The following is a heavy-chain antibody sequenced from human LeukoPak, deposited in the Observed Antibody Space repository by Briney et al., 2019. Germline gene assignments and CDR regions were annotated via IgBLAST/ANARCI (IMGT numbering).Heavy chain of an antibody. CDR1: GYTFTSYG. Sequence: WASVKVSCKASGYTFTSYGISWVRQAPGQGLEWMGWISAYNGNTNYAQKLQGRVTMTTDTSTSTAYMELRSLRSDDTAVYYCARGPLRDPRYSSGWYVMDYYYYYGMDVWGQGTTVTVSS. J-gene: IGHJ6*02. V-gene: IGHV1-18*01. CDR3: ARGPLRDPRYSSGWYVMDYYYYYGMDV. CDR2: ISAYNGNT. D-gene: IGHD6-19*01.